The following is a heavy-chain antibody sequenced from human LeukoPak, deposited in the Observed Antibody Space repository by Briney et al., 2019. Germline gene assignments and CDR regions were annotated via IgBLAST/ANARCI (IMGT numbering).Heavy chain of an antibody. Sequence: PGGSLRLSWAASGXTFSSYWMYWVRQAPGKGLMWVSRINSDGSTTSYADSVKGRFTISRDNAKNTLYLQMNSLRAEDTAVYYCARVGTTSNFYYYYGMDVWGQGTTVTVSS. V-gene: IGHV3-74*01. CDR1: GXTFSSYW. CDR2: INSDGSTT. CDR3: ARVGTTSNFYYYYGMDV. D-gene: IGHD2/OR15-2a*01. J-gene: IGHJ6*02.